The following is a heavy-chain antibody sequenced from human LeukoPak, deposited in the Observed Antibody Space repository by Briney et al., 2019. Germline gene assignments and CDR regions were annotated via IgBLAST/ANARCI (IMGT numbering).Heavy chain of an antibody. D-gene: IGHD3-3*01. CDR1: GFTFRSYI. Sequence: GGCLRLSRAASGFTFRSYIMHWVRHVSGKGPVWVARISSDGGHTMYADSVKGRFTISRDNANNTLDLQMNSLRVEDTAVYYCVRHGNYDLDVWGQGTTVTVSS. J-gene: IGHJ6*02. V-gene: IGHV3-74*03. CDR2: ISSDGGHT. CDR3: VRHGNYDLDV.